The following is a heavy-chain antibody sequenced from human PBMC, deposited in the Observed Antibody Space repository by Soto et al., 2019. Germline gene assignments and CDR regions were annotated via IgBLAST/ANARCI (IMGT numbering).Heavy chain of an antibody. CDR2: ISIYNGNT. V-gene: IGHV1-18*04. Sequence: ASVKVSCKASGYTFTSYGISWVRQAPGQGLEWMGWISIYNGNTNYAQKLQGRVTMTTDTSTSTAYMELRSLRSDDTAVYYCARDRDCSSTSCYTDYYFDYWGQGTLVTVSS. D-gene: IGHD2-2*02. CDR3: ARDRDCSSTSCYTDYYFDY. CDR1: GYTFTSYG. J-gene: IGHJ4*02.